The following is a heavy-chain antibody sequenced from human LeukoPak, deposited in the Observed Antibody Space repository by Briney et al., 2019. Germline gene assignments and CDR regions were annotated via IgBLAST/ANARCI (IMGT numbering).Heavy chain of an antibody. D-gene: IGHD1-1*01. J-gene: IGHJ6*02. Sequence: PGGSLRLSCAASGLTFSSHWMHWVRQAPGKGLVWVSRITNDGSSTTYADSVKGRFTISRDNAKNSLYLQMNSLRAEDTAVYYCARENDPYTAPGYGMDVWGQGTTVTVSS. V-gene: IGHV3-74*01. CDR3: ARENDPYTAPGYGMDV. CDR2: ITNDGSST. CDR1: GLTFSSHW.